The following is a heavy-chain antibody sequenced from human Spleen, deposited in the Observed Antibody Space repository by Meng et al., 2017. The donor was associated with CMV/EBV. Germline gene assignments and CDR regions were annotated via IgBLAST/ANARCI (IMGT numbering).Heavy chain of an antibody. D-gene: IGHD4-17*01. Sequence: RGSLRLSCVSSGFTFNSYSLNWVRQTPGKGLEWISYISTTSTTMLYAYSVKGRFTVSRDNANNSLFLEMSSLRVEDTALYYCVRNNYGHFDQWGQGTLVTVSS. CDR3: VRNNYGHFDQ. V-gene: IGHV3-48*04. J-gene: IGHJ4*02. CDR1: GFTFNSYS. CDR2: ISTTSTTM.